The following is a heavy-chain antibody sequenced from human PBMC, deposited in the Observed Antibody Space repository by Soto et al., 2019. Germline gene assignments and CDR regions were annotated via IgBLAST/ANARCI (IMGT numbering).Heavy chain of an antibody. D-gene: IGHD3-10*01. CDR2: ISAYNGNT. Sequence: QVQLVQSGAEVKKPGASVKVSCKASGYTFTSYGISWVRQAPGQGLEWMGWISAYNGNTNYAQKLKGRVTMTTDTSTSTAYMELRSLRSDDTAVYYCARDHYGQKNYYYSYYRDVWGKGTTVTVSS. J-gene: IGHJ6*03. CDR3: ARDHYGQKNYYYSYYRDV. CDR1: GYTFTSYG. V-gene: IGHV1-18*01.